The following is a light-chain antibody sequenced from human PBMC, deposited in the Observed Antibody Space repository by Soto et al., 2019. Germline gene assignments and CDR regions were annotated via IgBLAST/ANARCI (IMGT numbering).Light chain of an antibody. CDR2: DAY. V-gene: IGKV3-11*01. CDR1: QSLGGL. J-gene: IGKJ5*01. Sequence: TQPPTALSLSSGETATLSCRARQSLGGLLAWYQHQTGQAPRLLIYDAYNRATGISPRFIGTGSGTTFTLTTSSLEPEDAEVYYCQQRHVWRITFGQGTRLEIK. CDR3: QQRHVWRIT.